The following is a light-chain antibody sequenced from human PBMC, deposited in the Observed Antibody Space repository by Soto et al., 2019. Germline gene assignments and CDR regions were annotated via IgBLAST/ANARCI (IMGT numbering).Light chain of an antibody. CDR1: QSISSS. CDR3: QQYDDWPWT. V-gene: IGKV3-15*01. J-gene: IGKJ1*01. Sequence: EFVLTQSPGTLSLSPGERASLSCGASQSISSSFLAWYQQKPGQAPRLLISGASTRAADFPARFSGSGSGTEFILTISSLQSEDFAFYYCQQYDDWPWTFGQGTKVDI. CDR2: GAS.